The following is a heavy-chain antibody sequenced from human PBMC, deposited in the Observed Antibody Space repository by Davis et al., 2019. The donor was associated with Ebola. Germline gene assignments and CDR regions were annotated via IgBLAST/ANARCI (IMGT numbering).Heavy chain of an antibody. V-gene: IGHV3-13*01. Sequence: LSLTCAVSGGRPLYDDMHWVRQPTGKGLEWVSSIGVNDDTHYADSVKGRFTISRDKVQKSLYLQMNRLTVEDTAVYYCTRDPHNGYDSRFWYFDLWGRGTLVTVSS. CDR2: IGVNDDT. D-gene: IGHD5-12*01. J-gene: IGHJ2*01. CDR3: TRDPHNGYDSRFWYFDL. CDR1: GGRPLYDD.